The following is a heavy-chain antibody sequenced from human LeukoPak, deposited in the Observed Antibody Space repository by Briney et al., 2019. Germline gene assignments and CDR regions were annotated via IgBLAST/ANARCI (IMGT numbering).Heavy chain of an antibody. CDR1: GFTFSSYS. CDR3: ARGRMAAAGPTPKY. V-gene: IGHV3-21*01. D-gene: IGHD6-13*01. J-gene: IGHJ4*02. CDR2: ISSSSSYI. Sequence: PGGSLRLSCAASGFTFSSYSMNWVRQAPGKGLEWVSSISSSSSYIYYADSVKGRFTISRDNAKNSLYLQMNSLRAEDTAVYYCARGRMAAAGPTPKYWGQGTLVTVSS.